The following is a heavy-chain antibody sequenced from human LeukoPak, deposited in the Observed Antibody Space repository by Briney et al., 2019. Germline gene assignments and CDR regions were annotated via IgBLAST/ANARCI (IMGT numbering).Heavy chain of an antibody. Sequence: SETLSLTCAVYGGSFSGYYWSWIRQPPGKGLEWIGEINHSGSTNYNPSLKSRVTISVDTSKNQFSLKLSSVTAADTAVYYCARDRRLGPGSYAFDIWGQGTMVTVSS. CDR2: INHSGST. D-gene: IGHD6-19*01. V-gene: IGHV4-34*01. CDR3: ARDRRLGPGSYAFDI. CDR1: GGSFSGYY. J-gene: IGHJ3*02.